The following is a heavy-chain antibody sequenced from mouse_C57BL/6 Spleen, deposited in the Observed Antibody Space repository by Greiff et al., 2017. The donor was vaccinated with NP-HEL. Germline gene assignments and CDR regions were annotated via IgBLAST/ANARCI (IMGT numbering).Heavy chain of an antibody. D-gene: IGHD1-1*01. V-gene: IGHV5-17*01. J-gene: IGHJ4*01. CDR3: ARRATVVATQYYAMDY. CDR2: ISSGSSTI. CDR1: GFTFSDYG. Sequence: EVQGVESGGGLVKPGGSLKFSCAASGFTFSDYGMHWVRQAPEKGLEWVAYISSGSSTIYYADTVKGRFTISRDNAKNTLFLQMTSLRSEDTAMYYCARRATVVATQYYAMDYWGQGTSVTDSA.